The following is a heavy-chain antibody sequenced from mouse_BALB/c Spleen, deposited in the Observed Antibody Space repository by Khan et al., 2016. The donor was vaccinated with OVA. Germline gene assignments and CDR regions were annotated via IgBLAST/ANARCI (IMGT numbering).Heavy chain of an antibody. CDR2: IYPGDGNT. CDR1: GYTFTGYW. J-gene: IGHJ2*01. D-gene: IGHD1-1*01. CDR3: ARGGITTGYFDY. V-gene: IGHV1-87*01. Sequence: VQLQQSGTELARPGASVNLSCKASGYTFTGYWMQWVKQRPGQGLEWIGAIYPGDGNTRYTQKFKGKATLNADKSSSTAYMQLSSLASEDSAVYYCARGGITTGYFDYWGQGTTLTVSS.